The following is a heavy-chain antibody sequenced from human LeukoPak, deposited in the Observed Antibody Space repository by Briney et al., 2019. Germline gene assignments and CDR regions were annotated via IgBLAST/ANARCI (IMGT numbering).Heavy chain of an antibody. J-gene: IGHJ5*02. CDR2: INSDGSST. Sequence: GGSLRLSCAASGFTFSSYWMHWVRQAPGKGLVWVSRINSDGSSTSYADSVKGRFTISSDNAKNTLYLQMNSLRAEDTAVYYCARGEEGTVLLWFGELPNWFDPWGRGTLVTVSS. V-gene: IGHV3-74*01. CDR3: ARGEEGTVLLWFGELPNWFDP. D-gene: IGHD3-10*01. CDR1: GFTFSSYW.